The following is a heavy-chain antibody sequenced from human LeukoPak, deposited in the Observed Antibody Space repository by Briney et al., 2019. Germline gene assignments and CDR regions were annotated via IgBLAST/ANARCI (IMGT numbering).Heavy chain of an antibody. CDR3: ARARTSSSGWYRKWDY. Sequence: ASVKVSCKASGGTFSSYAISWVRQAPGQGLEWMGGIIPIFGTANYAQKFQGRVTITADKSTSTAYMELSSLRSEDTAVYYCARARTSSSGWYRKWDYWGQGTLVTVSS. D-gene: IGHD6-19*01. CDR1: GGTFSSYA. V-gene: IGHV1-69*06. CDR2: IIPIFGTA. J-gene: IGHJ4*02.